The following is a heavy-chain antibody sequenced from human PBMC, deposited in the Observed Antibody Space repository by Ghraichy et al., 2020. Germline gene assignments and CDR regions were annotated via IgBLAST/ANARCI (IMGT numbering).Heavy chain of an antibody. CDR3: ARAEYYDFWSGDSAEYFQH. J-gene: IGHJ1*01. CDR1: GYTFTSYD. D-gene: IGHD3-3*01. CDR2: MNPNSGNT. V-gene: IGHV1-8*01. Sequence: ASAKVSCKASGYTFTSYDINWVRQATGQGLEWMGWMNPNSGNTGYAQKFQGRVTMTRNTSISTAYMELSSLRSEDTAVYYCARAEYYDFWSGDSAEYFQHWGQGTLVTVSS.